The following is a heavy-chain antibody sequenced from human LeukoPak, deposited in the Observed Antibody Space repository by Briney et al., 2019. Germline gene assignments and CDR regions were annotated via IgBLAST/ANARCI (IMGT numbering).Heavy chain of an antibody. CDR2: INGDGRNI. V-gene: IGHV3-74*01. Sequence: GGSLRLSCVASGFTFSSYWMHWVRQDPRKGLVWVSRINGDGRNINYADSVRGRFTISRDNAKNTLYLQMNSLRAEDTAVYYCVRRGLIETEYLERWGQGTLAIVSS. CDR1: GFTFSSYW. D-gene: IGHD3-10*01. CDR3: VRRGLIETEYLER. J-gene: IGHJ1*01.